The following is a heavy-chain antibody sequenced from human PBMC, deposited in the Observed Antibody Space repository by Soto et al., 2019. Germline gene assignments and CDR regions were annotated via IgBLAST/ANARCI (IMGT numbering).Heavy chain of an antibody. D-gene: IGHD3-10*01. J-gene: IGHJ3*02. CDR3: ARDRYLTMVRRMQDFES. CDR2: IIPIFGTA. CDR1: GGTFSSYA. V-gene: IGHV1-69*06. Sequence: SVKVSCKASGGTFSSYAISWVRQAPGQGLEWMGGIIPIFGTANYAQKFQGRVTITADKSTSTAYMELSSLRSEDTAVYYCARDRYLTMVRRMQDFESWGQGTMVTVS.